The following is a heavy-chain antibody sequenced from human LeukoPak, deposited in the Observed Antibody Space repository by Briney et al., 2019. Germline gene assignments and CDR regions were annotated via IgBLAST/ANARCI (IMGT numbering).Heavy chain of an antibody. CDR1: GYTFTGYY. Sequence: GASVKVSCKASGYTFTGYYMHWVRQAPGQGLEWMGWINPNSGGTNYAQKFQGRVTMTTDTSTSTAYMELRSLRSDDTAVYYCARAQSHIVVVPAAINYYYGMDVWGQGTTVTVSS. J-gene: IGHJ6*02. D-gene: IGHD2-2*01. CDR2: INPNSGGT. CDR3: ARAQSHIVVVPAAINYYYGMDV. V-gene: IGHV1-2*02.